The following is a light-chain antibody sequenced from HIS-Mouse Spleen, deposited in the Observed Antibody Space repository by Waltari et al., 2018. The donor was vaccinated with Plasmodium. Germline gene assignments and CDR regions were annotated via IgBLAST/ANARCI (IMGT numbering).Light chain of an antibody. J-gene: IGLJ3*02. CDR2: DVS. CDR1: SSDVGGSTY. V-gene: IGLV2-14*03. CDR3: SSYTSSSTWV. Sequence: QSALTQPASVSGSPGQSITISCTGTSSDVGGSTYVSWYQQHPGKAPKLMIYDVSNRPSGVSNRFSGSKSGNTASLTISGLQAEDEADYYCSSYTSSSTWVFGGGTELTVL.